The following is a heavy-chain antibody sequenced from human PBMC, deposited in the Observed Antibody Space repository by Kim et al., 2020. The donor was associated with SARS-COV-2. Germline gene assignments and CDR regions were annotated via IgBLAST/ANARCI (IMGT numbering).Heavy chain of an antibody. CDR1: GFTFSSYS. Sequence: GGSLRLSCAASGFTFSSYSMNWVRQAPGKGLEWVSSISSSSSYIYYADSVKGRFTISRDNAKNSLYLQMNSLRAEDTAVYYCAVLWNSGSPGLWGQGTLVTVSS. CDR3: AVLWNSGSPGL. CDR2: ISSSSSYI. V-gene: IGHV3-21*04. D-gene: IGHD1-26*01. J-gene: IGHJ4*02.